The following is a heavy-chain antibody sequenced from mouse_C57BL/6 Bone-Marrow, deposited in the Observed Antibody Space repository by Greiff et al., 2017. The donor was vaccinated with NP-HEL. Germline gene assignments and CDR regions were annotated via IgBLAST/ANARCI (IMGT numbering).Heavy chain of an antibody. D-gene: IGHD1-1*01. CDR2: IYPGGGYT. J-gene: IGHJ2*01. Sequence: QVQLKESGAELVRPGTSVKMSCKASGYTFTNYWIGWAKQRPGHGLEWIGDIYPGGGYTNYNEKFKGKATLTADQSSSTAYMQFSSLTSEDSAIYYCARLYYGSSLDYWGQGTTLTVSS. CDR1: GYTFTNYW. V-gene: IGHV1-63*01. CDR3: ARLYYGSSLDY.